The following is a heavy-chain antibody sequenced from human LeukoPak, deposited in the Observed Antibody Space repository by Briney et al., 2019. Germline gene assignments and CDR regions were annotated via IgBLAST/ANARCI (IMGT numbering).Heavy chain of an antibody. D-gene: IGHD2-2*01. CDR2: INPNSGGT. V-gene: IGHV1-2*06. CDR3: AREGCSSTSCNFNWFDP. CDR1: GYTFTGYY. J-gene: IGHJ5*02. Sequence: ASVKVSCKASGYTFTGYYMHWVRQAPGQGLEWMGRINPNSGGTNYAQKFQGRVTMTRDTSISTAYMELSRLRSDDTAVYYCAREGCSSTSCNFNWFDPWGQGSLVTVSS.